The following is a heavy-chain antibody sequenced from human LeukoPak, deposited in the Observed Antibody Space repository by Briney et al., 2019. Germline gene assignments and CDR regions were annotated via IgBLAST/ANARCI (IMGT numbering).Heavy chain of an antibody. Sequence: GGSLRLSCAASGFTFSNYAMSWVRQAPGKGLEWVSAISGSGGSTYYADSVKGRFTISRDNSKNTLYLQMNSLRAEDTAVYYYAKDRTTWNGGNWFDPWGQGTLVTVSS. CDR3: AKDRTTWNGGNWFDP. J-gene: IGHJ5*02. D-gene: IGHD1-1*01. CDR2: ISGSGGST. CDR1: GFTFSNYA. V-gene: IGHV3-23*01.